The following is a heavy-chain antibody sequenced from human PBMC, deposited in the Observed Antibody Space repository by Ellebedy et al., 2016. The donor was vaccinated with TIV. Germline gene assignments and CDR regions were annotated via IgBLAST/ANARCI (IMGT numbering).Heavy chain of an antibody. CDR3: ARRKGTTVVTNDAFDI. CDR2: IYPGDSDT. D-gene: IGHD4-23*01. V-gene: IGHV5-51*01. J-gene: IGHJ3*02. CDR1: GYSFTSYW. Sequence: VSVKVSCKGSGYSFTSYWIGWVRQMPGKGLEWMGIIYPGDSDTRYSPSFQGQVTISADKSISTAYLQWSSLKASDTAMYYCARRKGTTVVTNDAFDIWGQGTMVTVSS.